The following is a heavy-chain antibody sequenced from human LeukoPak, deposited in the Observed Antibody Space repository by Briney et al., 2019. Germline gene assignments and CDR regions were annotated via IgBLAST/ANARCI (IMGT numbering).Heavy chain of an antibody. Sequence: ASVKASCKASGGTFSSYAISWVRQAPGQGLEWMGGIIPIFGTANYAQKFQGRVTITADESTSTAYMELSSLRSEDTAVYYCARDQIAVAGTFDYWGQGTLVTVSS. J-gene: IGHJ4*02. CDR3: ARDQIAVAGTFDY. D-gene: IGHD6-19*01. CDR2: IIPIFGTA. V-gene: IGHV1-69*13. CDR1: GGTFSSYA.